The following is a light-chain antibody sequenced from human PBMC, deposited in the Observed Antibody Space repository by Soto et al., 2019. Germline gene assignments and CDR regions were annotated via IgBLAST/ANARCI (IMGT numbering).Light chain of an antibody. V-gene: IGKV1-5*03. CDR2: KAS. Sequence: DIQMTQSPSTLSASVGDRATITYRASHNITSRLAWYQQKPGKAPKLLIYKASSLESGVPSRFSGSGSGTEFTLTISSLQPDDFATYYCQQYNSYPWTFGQGTKVEIK. CDR1: HNITSR. CDR3: QQYNSYPWT. J-gene: IGKJ1*01.